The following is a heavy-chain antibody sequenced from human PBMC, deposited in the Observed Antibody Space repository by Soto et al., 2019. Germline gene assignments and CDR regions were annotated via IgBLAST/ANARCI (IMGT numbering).Heavy chain of an antibody. D-gene: IGHD2-21*02. J-gene: IGHJ6*02. V-gene: IGHV4-31*03. CDR1: GGSISSGGYY. Sequence: QVQLQESGPGLVKPSQTLSLTCTVSGGSISSGGYYWSWIRQHPGKGLEWIGYIYYSGSTYYNPSLKSRVIISVDTSKNQFSLKLSSVSAAETAAYYCARVHGGNSRRAQRYYYGMDVWGQGTTVTVSS. CDR3: ARVHGGNSRRAQRYYYGMDV. CDR2: IYYSGST.